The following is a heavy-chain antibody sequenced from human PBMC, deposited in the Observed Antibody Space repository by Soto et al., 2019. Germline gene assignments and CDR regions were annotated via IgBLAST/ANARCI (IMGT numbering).Heavy chain of an antibody. J-gene: IGHJ6*02. CDR3: ARVTVPGIFAYGMDV. Sequence: GGSLSLSCAASGFTFSRYWMHWVRQAPGKGLVWVSRINSDGSNTIYANSVKGRFTIYRDNAKNTLYLQMSSLRAEDTAVFYFARVTVPGIFAYGMDVWGQGTTVTVSS. CDR2: INSDGSNT. D-gene: IGHD3-3*01. V-gene: IGHV3-74*01. CDR1: GFTFSRYW.